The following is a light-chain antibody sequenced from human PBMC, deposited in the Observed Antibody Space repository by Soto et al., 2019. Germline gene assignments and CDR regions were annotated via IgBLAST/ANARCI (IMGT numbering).Light chain of an antibody. CDR1: QNISNY. J-gene: IGKJ4*01. V-gene: IGKV1-39*01. Sequence: DIQMTQSPSSLSASVGDRVTITCRASQNISNYLNWYEQRPGKAPKVLIYTASSLQRGAPSRFSGSGSGTDFTLTISNLQPEDFATYFCPQSYSMPLTFGGGTKVEI. CDR2: TAS. CDR3: PQSYSMPLT.